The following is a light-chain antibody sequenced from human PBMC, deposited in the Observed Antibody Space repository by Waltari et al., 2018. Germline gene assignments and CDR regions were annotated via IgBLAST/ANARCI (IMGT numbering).Light chain of an antibody. V-gene: IGLV1-40*01. J-gene: IGLJ2*01. CDR3: QSYYSSLSGVV. CDR1: SSHIGAGHD. Sequence: QSVLTQPPSVSAAPGQRVTISCTGSSSHIGAGHDVQCYHHLPGAAPEILIYANTNRPSGVPDRISASKSGTSASLAITGLQAADEAVYYCQSYYSSLSGVVFGGGTKLTVL. CDR2: ANT.